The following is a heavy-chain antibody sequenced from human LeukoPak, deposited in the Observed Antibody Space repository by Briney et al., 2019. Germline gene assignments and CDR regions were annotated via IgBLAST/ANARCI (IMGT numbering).Heavy chain of an antibody. D-gene: IGHD3-16*01. CDR1: GYTFSLYT. V-gene: IGHV1-3*01. Sequence: ASVKVSCKASGYTFSLYTMHWVRQAPGQRLEYMGWISPDNDSKYSQKFQGRDTITRDTSASTAYMDLRSLRSEDTAIYFCATERTGGSFDLWGRGTLVTVSS. CDR2: ISPDNDS. J-gene: IGHJ2*01. CDR3: ATERTGGSFDL.